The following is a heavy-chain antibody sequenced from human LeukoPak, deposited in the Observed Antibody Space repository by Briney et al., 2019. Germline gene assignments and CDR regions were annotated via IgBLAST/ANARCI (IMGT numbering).Heavy chain of an antibody. Sequence: GSLRLSCAASGFTFSSYWMSWVRQAPGKGLEWVADIKQDGSEKYYVDSVKGRFTISRDNAKNSLYLQMNSLRAEDTAVYYCARETNYDSPIDYWGQGTLVTVSS. CDR2: IKQDGSEK. CDR3: ARETNYDSPIDY. V-gene: IGHV3-7*01. CDR1: GFTFSSYW. D-gene: IGHD3-22*01. J-gene: IGHJ4*02.